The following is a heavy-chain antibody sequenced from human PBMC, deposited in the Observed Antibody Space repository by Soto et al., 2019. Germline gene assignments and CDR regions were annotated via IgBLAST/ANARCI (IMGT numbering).Heavy chain of an antibody. Sequence: GGSLRLSCAASGFTFSSYVMHWVRQAPGKGLEWVAVIWYDGSNKYYADSVKGRFTISRDNSKNTLYLQMNSLRAEDTAVYYCAREGPALTFDYWGQGTLVTVSS. CDR2: IWYDGSNK. J-gene: IGHJ4*02. CDR1: GFTFSSYV. V-gene: IGHV3-33*01. CDR3: AREGPALTFDY.